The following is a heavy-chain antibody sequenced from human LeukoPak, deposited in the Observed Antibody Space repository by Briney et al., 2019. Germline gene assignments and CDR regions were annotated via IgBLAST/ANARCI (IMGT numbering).Heavy chain of an antibody. CDR1: GFTFSNYA. CDR3: ARDITAAGRQTYFDY. CDR2: ISYAGINK. V-gene: IGHV3-30-3*01. Sequence: GRSLRLSCTASGFTFSNYAMHWVRQAPGKGLEWVAFISYAGINKYYADSVKGRFTISRDNSKNTLYLQMNSLRAEDTAVYYCARDITAAGRQTYFDYWGQGTLVTVSS. D-gene: IGHD6-13*01. J-gene: IGHJ4*02.